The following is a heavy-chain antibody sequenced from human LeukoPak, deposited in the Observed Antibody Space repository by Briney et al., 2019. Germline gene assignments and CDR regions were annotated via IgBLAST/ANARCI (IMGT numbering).Heavy chain of an antibody. D-gene: IGHD2-2*01. Sequence: ASVKISCKVSGYTFTDYYMHWAQQAPGKGLEWMGLVDPEDGETIYAEKFQGRVTITADMSTDTAYMELSSLRSEDTAVYYCATDLVVVVPAAVDYWGQGTLVTVSS. CDR2: VDPEDGET. CDR1: GYTFTDYY. V-gene: IGHV1-69-2*01. CDR3: ATDLVVVVPAAVDY. J-gene: IGHJ4*02.